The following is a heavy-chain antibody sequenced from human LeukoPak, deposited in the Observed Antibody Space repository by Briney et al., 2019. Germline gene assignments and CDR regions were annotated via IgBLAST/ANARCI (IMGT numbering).Heavy chain of an antibody. V-gene: IGHV4-59*01. CDR1: GGSISSYY. CDR2: IYYSGST. CDR3: ARDRWQQLLPLDV. J-gene: IGHJ6*04. D-gene: IGHD6-13*01. Sequence: SETLSLTCTVSGGSISSYYWSWIRQPPGKGLEWIGYIYYSGSTNYNPSLKSRVTISVDTSKNQFSLKLSSVTAADTAVYYCARDRWQQLLPLDVWGKGTTVTASS.